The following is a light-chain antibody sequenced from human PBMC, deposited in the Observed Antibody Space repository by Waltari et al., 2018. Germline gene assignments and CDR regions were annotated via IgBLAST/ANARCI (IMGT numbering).Light chain of an antibody. CDR2: KIT. J-gene: IGLJ3*02. CDR1: SGSVSTTSY. CDR3: VLYMGSGIWV. Sequence: QTVVTQEPSLSVSPGGTVTLTCALSSGSVSTTSYASWYQQTPGQSPRTLGHKITSRSSGVPDRFSGSMLGNKAALTITGAQAEDESDYYCVLYMGSGIWVVGGGTKLTVL. V-gene: IGLV8-61*01.